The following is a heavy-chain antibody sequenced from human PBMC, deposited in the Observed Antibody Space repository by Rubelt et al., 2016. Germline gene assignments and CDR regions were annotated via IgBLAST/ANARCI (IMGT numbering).Heavy chain of an antibody. CDR2: IYHSGNT. V-gene: IGHV4-38-2*02. D-gene: IGHD2-15*01. J-gene: IGHJ4*02. Sequence: QVQLQESGPGLVKASETLSLTCTVSDYAIGSGYYWGWIRQPPGKGLEWIGSIYHSGNTYYNPSLKSRVTISVDTSKNQFSLKLSSVTAADTAVYYCARDPYCSGGSCYPFDYWGQGTLVTVSS. CDR1: DYAIGSGYY. CDR3: ARDPYCSGGSCYPFDY.